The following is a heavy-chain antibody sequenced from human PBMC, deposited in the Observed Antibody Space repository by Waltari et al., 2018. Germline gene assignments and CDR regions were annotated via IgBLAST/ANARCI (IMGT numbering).Heavy chain of an antibody. D-gene: IGHD2-15*01. CDR1: GDAMSSSEW. CDR2: IQRSGRT. J-gene: IGHJ4*02. V-gene: IGHV4-4*02. Sequence: QMQLQESGPGLVKPSGTLSLTCTVSGDAMSSSEWWSWVRQTPEKGLEWIGQIQRSGRTNYNPSFESRVTISIDTSNNQFSLKVTSTTAADTAVYYCARDRGRGIYLDSWGRGTLVTVSP. CDR3: ARDRGRGIYLDS.